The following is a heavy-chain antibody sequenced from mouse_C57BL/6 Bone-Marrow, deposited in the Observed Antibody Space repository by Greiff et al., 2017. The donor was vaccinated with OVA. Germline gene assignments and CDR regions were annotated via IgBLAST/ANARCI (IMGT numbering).Heavy chain of an antibody. D-gene: IGHD1-1*01. CDR2: IDPEDGET. J-gene: IGHJ3*01. CDR3: AVYYGSSSFAY. V-gene: IGHV14-2*01. Sequence: EVQLQQSGAELVKPGASVKLSCTASGFNIKDYYMHWVKQRTEQGLEWIGRIDPEDGETKYAPKFQGKATITADTSSNTAYLLLSSLTSEDAAADYCAVYYGSSSFAYWGQGTLVTVSA. CDR1: GFNIKDYY.